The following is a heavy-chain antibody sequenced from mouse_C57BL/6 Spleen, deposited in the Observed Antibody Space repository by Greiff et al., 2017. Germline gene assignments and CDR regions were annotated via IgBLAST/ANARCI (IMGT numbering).Heavy chain of an antibody. Sequence: DVKLQESGPGLVKPSPSLSLSCSVTGYSITSGYYWNWIRQFPGNKLEWMGYISYDGSNNYNPSLKKRTPITRDTSKNQFFLQLNSVTTEDTATYYCARAETVWYFDVWGTGTTVTVSS. J-gene: IGHJ1*03. CDR2: ISYDGSN. V-gene: IGHV3-6*01. CDR3: ARAETVWYFDV. CDR1: GYSITSGYY.